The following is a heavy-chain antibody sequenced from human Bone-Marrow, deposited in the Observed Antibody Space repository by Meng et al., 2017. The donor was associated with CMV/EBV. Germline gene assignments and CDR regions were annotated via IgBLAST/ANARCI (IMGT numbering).Heavy chain of an antibody. Sequence: GGSLRLSCAASGFTFSSYSMNWVRQAPGKGLEWVSSISSSSSYIYYADSVKGRFTISRDNAKNSLYLQMNSLRAEDTAVYYCASGWGENWGLYYYYGMDVWGQGTTVTVSS. D-gene: IGHD7-27*01. CDR3: ASGWGENWGLYYYYGMDV. J-gene: IGHJ6*02. CDR1: GFTFSSYS. V-gene: IGHV3-21*01. CDR2: ISSSSSYI.